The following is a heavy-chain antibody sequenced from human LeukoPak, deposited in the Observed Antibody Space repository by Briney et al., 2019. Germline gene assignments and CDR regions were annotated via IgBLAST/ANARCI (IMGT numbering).Heavy chain of an antibody. D-gene: IGHD6-13*01. CDR2: ISSSSSYI. CDR3: ARGPYSSSWYNYFDY. CDR1: GFTFSTYS. J-gene: IGHJ4*02. V-gene: IGHV3-21*01. Sequence: GGSLRLSCAASGFTFSTYSMNWVRQAPGKGLEWVSSISSSSSYIYYADSVKGRFTISRDNAKNSLYLQMNSLRAEDTAVYYCARGPYSSSWYNYFDYWGQGTLVTVSS.